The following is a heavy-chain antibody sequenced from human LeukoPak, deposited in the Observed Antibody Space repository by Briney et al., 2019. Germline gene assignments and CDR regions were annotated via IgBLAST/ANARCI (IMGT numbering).Heavy chain of an antibody. CDR1: GFSLRNHG. CDR2: ISYGGSNQ. D-gene: IGHD1-1*01. V-gene: IGHV3-30*03. J-gene: IGHJ4*02. Sequence: GGSLRLSCAASGFSLRNHGMHWVRQAPGRGLEWMAFISYGGSNQYYAESVKGRFSISRDNAKNSLYLQMNSLRAEDTAVYHCARAEPGTRDELARWGQGTLVTVSS. CDR3: ARAEPGTRDELAR.